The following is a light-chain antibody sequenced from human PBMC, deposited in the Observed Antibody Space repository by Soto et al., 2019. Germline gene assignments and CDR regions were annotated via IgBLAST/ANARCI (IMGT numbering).Light chain of an antibody. CDR1: QSVLHSSNNKNY. J-gene: IGKJ2*01. CDR2: WAS. Sequence: DIVMTQSPDSLAVSLGERATINCKSSQSVLHSSNNKNYLTWYQQKPGQPPKLLIYWASTRESGVPDRFSGSGSGTDVTFTISSLQAEDVAVYYCQQFYTAPYTFGQGTKLEIK. CDR3: QQFYTAPYT. V-gene: IGKV4-1*01.